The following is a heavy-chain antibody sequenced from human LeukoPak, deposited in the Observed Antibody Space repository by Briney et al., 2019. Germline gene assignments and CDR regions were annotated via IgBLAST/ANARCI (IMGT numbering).Heavy chain of an antibody. CDR1: GGSISSSSYY. CDR2: IYYGGST. D-gene: IGHD4-11*01. V-gene: IGHV4-39*01. Sequence: EPSETLSLTCTVSGGSISSSSYYWGWIRQPPGKGLEWIGSIYYGGSTYYNPSLKSRVTISVDTSKNQFSLKLSSVTAADTAVYYCARLSYRRFDYWGQGNLVAVSS. J-gene: IGHJ4*02. CDR3: ARLSYRRFDY.